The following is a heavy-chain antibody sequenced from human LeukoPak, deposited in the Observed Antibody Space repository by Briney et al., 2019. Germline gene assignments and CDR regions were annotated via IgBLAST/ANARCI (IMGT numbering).Heavy chain of an antibody. V-gene: IGHV3-30*02. CDR3: ARGVSTMIVVAPGY. Sequence: PGGSLRLSCAASGFIFSSYGMHWVRQAPGKGLEWVAFIRYDGSKKYYADSVKGRFTISRDNSKNTLYLQMNSLRAEDTAVYYCARGVSTMIVVAPGYWGQGTLVTVSS. CDR1: GFIFSSYG. D-gene: IGHD3-22*01. CDR2: IRYDGSKK. J-gene: IGHJ4*02.